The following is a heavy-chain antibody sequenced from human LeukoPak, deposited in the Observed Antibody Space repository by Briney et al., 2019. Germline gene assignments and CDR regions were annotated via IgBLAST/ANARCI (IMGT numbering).Heavy chain of an antibody. J-gene: IGHJ6*03. Sequence: LETLSLTCTVSGGSISSYYWSWIRQPAGKGLEWIGRIYTSGSTNYNPSLKSRVTMSVDTSKNQFSLKLSSVTAADTAVYYCARLGYCSGGSCQPPYYYYMDVWGKGTTVTVSS. CDR2: IYTSGST. CDR1: GGSISSYY. D-gene: IGHD2-15*01. CDR3: ARLGYCSGGSCQPPYYYYMDV. V-gene: IGHV4-4*07.